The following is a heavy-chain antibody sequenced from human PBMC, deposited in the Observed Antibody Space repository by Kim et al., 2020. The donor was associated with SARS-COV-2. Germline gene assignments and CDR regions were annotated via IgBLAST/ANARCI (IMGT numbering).Heavy chain of an antibody. V-gene: IGHV3-23*01. Sequence: TYNADSVKGRFTISRDNSKNTLYLQMNSLRAEDTAVYYCAKTSFSLAFDPWGQGTLVTVSS. CDR3: AKTSFSLAFDP. CDR2: T. J-gene: IGHJ5*02.